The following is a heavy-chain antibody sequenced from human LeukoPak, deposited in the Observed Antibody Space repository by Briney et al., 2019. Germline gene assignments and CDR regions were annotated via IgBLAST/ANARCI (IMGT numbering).Heavy chain of an antibody. CDR1: GGSISSGSYY. V-gene: IGHV4-61*02. CDR3: ARTYKPGSGSYCNTFDY. J-gene: IGHJ4*02. Sequence: PSETLSLTCTVSGGSISSGSYYWSWIRQPAGKGLEWIGRIYTSGSTNYNPSLKSRVTISVDTSKNQFSLKLSSVTAADTAVYYCARTYKPGSGSYCNTFDYWGQGTLVTVSS. D-gene: IGHD3-10*01. CDR2: IYTSGST.